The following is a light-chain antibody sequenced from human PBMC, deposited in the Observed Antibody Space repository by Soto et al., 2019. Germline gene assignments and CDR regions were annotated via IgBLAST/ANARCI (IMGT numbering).Light chain of an antibody. CDR1: QSVSRTF. CDR3: HQYGSSPST. CDR2: GAS. Sequence: DIVLTQSLATLSLSPGEGATLSCRASQSVSRTFLAWYQQKPGQAPRLLIYGASSRATGIPDRFSGSGSGTDFTLTISRLEPEDFAIYYCHQYGSSPSTFGQGTKVDIK. J-gene: IGKJ1*01. V-gene: IGKV3-20*01.